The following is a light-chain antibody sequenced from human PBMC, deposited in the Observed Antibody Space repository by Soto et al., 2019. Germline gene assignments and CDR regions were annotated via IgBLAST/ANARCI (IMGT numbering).Light chain of an antibody. V-gene: IGKV3-15*01. CDR3: QQYNNWPPYT. CDR2: GAS. J-gene: IGKJ2*01. Sequence: EIVLTQSPCTLSLSPGDRASLSCRASQNLSRYFLAWYQHKPGQAPRLLIYGASTRATGIPARFTGSGSGTEFTLTISSLQSEDYAVYYCQQYNNWPPYTFGQGTKVDIK. CDR1: QNLSRY.